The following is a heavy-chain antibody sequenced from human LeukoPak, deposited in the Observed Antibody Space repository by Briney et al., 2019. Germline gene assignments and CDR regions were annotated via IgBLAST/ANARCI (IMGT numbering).Heavy chain of an antibody. Sequence: SETLSLTCGVYGGSLRGHYWSWIRQPPGKGLEWVGEINHSGSTNYNPSFWGRVTISVDTSKNQFFLKLNSVTAADTAVYYCARESDSITRYFYYYMDVWGRGTTVTVSS. CDR3: ARESDSITRYFYYYMDV. CDR1: GGSLRGHY. CDR2: INHSGST. J-gene: IGHJ6*03. V-gene: IGHV4-34*01.